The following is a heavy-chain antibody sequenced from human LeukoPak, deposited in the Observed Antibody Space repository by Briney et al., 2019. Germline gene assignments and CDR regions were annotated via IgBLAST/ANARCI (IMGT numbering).Heavy chain of an antibody. Sequence: PSETLSLTCAVSGGSISSSIWWSWVRQPPGKGLEWIGEIYHSGSTNYNPSLKSRVTISVDKSKNQFSLKLSSVTAADTAVYYCARVGFHDSTNCYFDYWGQGTLVTVSS. CDR3: ARVGFHDSTNCYFDY. V-gene: IGHV4-4*02. J-gene: IGHJ4*02. CDR2: IYHSGST. CDR1: GGSISSSIW. D-gene: IGHD2/OR15-2a*01.